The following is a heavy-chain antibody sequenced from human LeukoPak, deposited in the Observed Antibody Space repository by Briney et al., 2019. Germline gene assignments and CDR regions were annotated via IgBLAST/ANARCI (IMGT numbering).Heavy chain of an antibody. J-gene: IGHJ5*02. CDR2: INHSGST. CDR1: GGSISSSSYY. CDR3: ARASNWFDP. V-gene: IGHV4-39*07. Sequence: SETLSLTCTVSGGSISSSSYYWGWIRQPPGKGLEWIGEINHSGSTNYNPSLKSRVTISVDTSKNQFSLKLSSVTAADTAVYYCARASNWFDPWGQGTLVTVSS.